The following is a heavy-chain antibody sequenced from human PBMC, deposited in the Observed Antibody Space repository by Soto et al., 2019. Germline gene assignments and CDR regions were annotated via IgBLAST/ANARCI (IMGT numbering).Heavy chain of an antibody. V-gene: IGHV4-34*01. CDR1: GGSFSGYI. D-gene: IGHD3-22*01. J-gene: IGHJ5*02. Sequence: SETLSLTCDVYGGSFSGYIWTLIRQTPGKGLQWIGQINHSGSANYNPSLKSRVTISVHTSNSQFSLELSSVTAADTAVYYCARGINYYDSSGDSWFDPWGQGTLVTVSS. CDR3: ARGINYYDSSGDSWFDP. CDR2: INHSGSA.